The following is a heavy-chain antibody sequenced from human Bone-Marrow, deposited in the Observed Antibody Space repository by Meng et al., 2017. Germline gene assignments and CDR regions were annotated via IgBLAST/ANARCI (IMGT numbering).Heavy chain of an antibody. CDR3: ARGFNGGNSGAFGY. D-gene: IGHD4-23*01. J-gene: IGHJ4*02. V-gene: IGHV3-11*01. CDR2: FSSSGTTI. Sequence: QVQVVESGGGLVKPGGSLRLPCAASGFTFSDNYMSWIRQAPGKGLEWVSYFSSSGTTIYYADSVKGRFTISRDNAKNSLYLQMSSLRAEDTAVYYCARGFNGGNSGAFGYWGQGTLVTVSS. CDR1: GFTFSDNY.